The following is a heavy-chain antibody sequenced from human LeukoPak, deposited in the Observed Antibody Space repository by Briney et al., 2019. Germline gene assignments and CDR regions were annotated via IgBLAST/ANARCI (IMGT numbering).Heavy chain of an antibody. Sequence: PGGSLRLSCAASGFTFSNYGLHWVRQAPGKGLEWLAVMWFDGSHKYYADSVKGRFIISRDNSKSMLYLQMNSLRAEDTAVYYCARDITGDPPPYYFDYWGQGSLVTVSS. CDR2: MWFDGSHK. J-gene: IGHJ4*02. D-gene: IGHD7-27*01. CDR1: GFTFSNYG. CDR3: ARDITGDPPPYYFDY. V-gene: IGHV3-33*01.